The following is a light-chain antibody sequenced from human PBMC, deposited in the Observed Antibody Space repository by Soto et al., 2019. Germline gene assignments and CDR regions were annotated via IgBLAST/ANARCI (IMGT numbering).Light chain of an antibody. Sequence: QAVVTQPPSVSGAPGQRVTISCTGSSSNIGAHYDVHWYQQLPGTAPKLLIYGNSNRPSGVPDRFSGSKSGTSASLAITGLQAEDEPDYYCQSYDNSLSVYVFGTGTKVTVL. CDR2: GNS. CDR3: QSYDNSLSVYV. CDR1: SSNIGAHYD. V-gene: IGLV1-40*01. J-gene: IGLJ1*01.